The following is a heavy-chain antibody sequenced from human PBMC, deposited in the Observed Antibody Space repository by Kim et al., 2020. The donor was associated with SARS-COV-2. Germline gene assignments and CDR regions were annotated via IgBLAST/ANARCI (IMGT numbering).Heavy chain of an antibody. J-gene: IGHJ4*02. Sequence: GGSLRLSCAASGFTFDDYAMHWVRQAPGKGLEWVSGISWNSGSIGYADSVKGRFTISRDNAKNSLYLQMNSLRAEDTALYYCAKDVGQQLATPFDYWGQGTLVTVSS. D-gene: IGHD6-13*01. CDR3: AKDVGQQLATPFDY. CDR2: ISWNSGSI. V-gene: IGHV3-9*01. CDR1: GFTFDDYA.